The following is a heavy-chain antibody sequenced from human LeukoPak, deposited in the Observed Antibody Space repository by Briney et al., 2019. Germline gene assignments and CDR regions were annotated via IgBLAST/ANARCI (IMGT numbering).Heavy chain of an antibody. Sequence: SVKVSCKASGGTFTSYAISWVRQAPGQGLEWMGRIIPIFGTANYAQKFQGRVTITTDESTSTAYMELSSLRSEDTAVYCCAREKAYYYDSSGYYHPWGQGTLVTVPS. CDR2: IIPIFGTA. CDR1: GGTFTSYA. V-gene: IGHV1-69*05. J-gene: IGHJ4*02. CDR3: AREKAYYYDSSGYYHP. D-gene: IGHD3-22*01.